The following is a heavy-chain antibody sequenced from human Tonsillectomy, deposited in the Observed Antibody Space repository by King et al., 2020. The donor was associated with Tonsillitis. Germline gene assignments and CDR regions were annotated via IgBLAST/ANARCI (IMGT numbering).Heavy chain of an antibody. CDR2: ISYDGSNE. V-gene: IGHV3-30*18. D-gene: IGHD2-21*02. CDR1: GFTFNIYG. J-gene: IGHJ3*02. CDR3: AKAVYCGGDCFAGTFDI. Sequence: VKLVESGGGVVQPGRSLRLSCAASGFTFNIYGMHWVRQAPGKGLEWVAVISYDGSNEYYADSVEGRFTISRDNSKNTLYLQMNSLRAEDTAVYYCAKAVYCGGDCFAGTFDIWGQGTMVTVSS.